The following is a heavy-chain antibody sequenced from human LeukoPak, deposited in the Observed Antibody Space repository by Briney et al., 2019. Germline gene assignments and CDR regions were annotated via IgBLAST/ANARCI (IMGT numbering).Heavy chain of an antibody. CDR3: ASSYYYDSSGYFDY. J-gene: IGHJ4*02. CDR1: GGSISSYY. CDR2: IYTSGST. D-gene: IGHD3-22*01. V-gene: IGHV4-4*07. Sequence: PSETLSLTCTVPGGSISSYYWSWIRQPAGKGLEWIGRIYTSGSTNYNPSLKSRVTMSVDTSKNQFSLKLSSVTAADTAVYYCASSYYYDSSGYFDYWGQGTLVTVSS.